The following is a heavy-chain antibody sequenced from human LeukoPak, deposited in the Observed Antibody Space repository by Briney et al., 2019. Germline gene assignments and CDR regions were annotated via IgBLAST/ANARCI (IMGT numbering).Heavy chain of an antibody. V-gene: IGHV3-48*03. D-gene: IGHD3-10*02. CDR3: AELGITMIGGV. CDR2: ISSSGSTI. Sequence: GGSLRLACAASGFTFSSNERTWVGQAPGKGLEWVSYISSSGSTIYYADSVKGRFTISRDNAKNSLYLQMNSLRAEDTAVYYCAELGITMIGGVWGKGTTVTISS. J-gene: IGHJ6*04. CDR1: GFTFSSNE.